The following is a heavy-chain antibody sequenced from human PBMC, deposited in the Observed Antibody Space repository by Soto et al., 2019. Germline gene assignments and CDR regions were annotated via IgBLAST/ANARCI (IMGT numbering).Heavy chain of an antibody. J-gene: IGHJ4*02. D-gene: IGHD3-22*01. V-gene: IGHV5-51*01. CDR1: GYTFTDFW. CDR2: VYPDDSDT. CDR3: ARRDYYDSTAYFY. Sequence: GESLKISCKGSGYTFTDFWIAWVRQMPGKGLEWMGLVYPDDSDTRYSPSLQGQVTISADKSISTACLQWRSLKASDTAMYYCARRDYYDSTAYFYWGQGTLVTVSS.